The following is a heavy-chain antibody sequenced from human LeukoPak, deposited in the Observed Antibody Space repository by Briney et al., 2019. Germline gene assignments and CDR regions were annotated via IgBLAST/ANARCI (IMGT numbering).Heavy chain of an antibody. J-gene: IGHJ3*02. CDR1: GYSFTDKY. CDR3: ARTIIPSYYYGSGSFGAFDI. V-gene: IGHV1-2*02. D-gene: IGHD3-10*01. CDR2: INPNSGGT. Sequence: ASVKVSCKASGYSFTDKYMHWVRQAPGQGLEWMGWINPNSGGTNYAQRFQGRVTMTRDTSISTAYMELSKLRSDDTAVYYCARTIIPSYYYGSGSFGAFDIWGQGTMVTVSS.